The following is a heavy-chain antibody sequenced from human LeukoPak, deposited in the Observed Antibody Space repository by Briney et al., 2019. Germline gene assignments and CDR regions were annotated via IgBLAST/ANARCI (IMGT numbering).Heavy chain of an antibody. V-gene: IGHV3-21*01. CDR3: ARDLIVVVIGSWYYYGMDV. J-gene: IGHJ6*02. Sequence: PGGSLRLSCAASGFTFSSYSMNWVRQAPGKGLEWVSSISSSSYIYYADSVEGRFTISRDNAKNSLYLQMNSLRAEDTAVYYCARDLIVVVIGSWYYYGMDVWGQGTTVTVSS. D-gene: IGHD3-22*01. CDR1: GFTFSSYS. CDR2: ISSSSYI.